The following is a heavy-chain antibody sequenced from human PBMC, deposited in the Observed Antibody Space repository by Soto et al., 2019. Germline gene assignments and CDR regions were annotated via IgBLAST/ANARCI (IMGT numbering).Heavy chain of an antibody. Sequence: QIQLMQSGAEVKKPGASVKVSCKASGYTFTSYGIHWVRQAPGQRLEWTGWINAGNGNTKYSEKFQGRVTITRDTSASTAYLELSSLRSDDTAVYYCARDPNDSSAYYHHYYYGIDVWGQGTTVTVSS. V-gene: IGHV1-3*01. CDR2: INAGNGNT. D-gene: IGHD3-22*01. CDR3: ARDPNDSSAYYHHYYYGIDV. CDR1: GYTFTSYG. J-gene: IGHJ6*02.